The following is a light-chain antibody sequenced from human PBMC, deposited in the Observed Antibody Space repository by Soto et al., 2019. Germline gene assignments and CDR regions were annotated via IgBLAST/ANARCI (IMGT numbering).Light chain of an antibody. CDR3: AAWDDSLGEV. J-gene: IGLJ1*01. V-gene: IGLV1-47*01. Sequence: QSVLTQPPSASGTPGQRVTISCSGSSSNIGNNDVYWYQQFPGTAPKLVVYKNNQRPSGVPDRCSGSKSGTSASLAISGLRSEDEADYYCAAWDDSLGEVFGTGTKLTVL. CDR2: KNN. CDR1: SSNIGNND.